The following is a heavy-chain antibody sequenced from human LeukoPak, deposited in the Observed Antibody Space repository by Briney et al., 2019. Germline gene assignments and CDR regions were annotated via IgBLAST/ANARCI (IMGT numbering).Heavy chain of an antibody. CDR2: ITYNSGTI. J-gene: IGHJ6*02. V-gene: IGHV3-48*02. Sequence: GGSLRLSCAASGFTFRSYAMQWVRQAPGKGLEWVSYITYNSGTIFYADSVKGRFTISRDNAKDSLYLQMSSLRDEDTAVYYCAKAQFSSGSYPNYYYYGMDVWGQGTTVTVSS. CDR3: AKAQFSSGSYPNYYYYGMDV. D-gene: IGHD3-22*01. CDR1: GFTFRSYA.